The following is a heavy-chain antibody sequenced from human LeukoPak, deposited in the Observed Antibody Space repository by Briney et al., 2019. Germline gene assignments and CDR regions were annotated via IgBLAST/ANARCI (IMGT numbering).Heavy chain of an antibody. V-gene: IGHV3-21*01. Sequence: GGSLRLSCAASGFTFSSYSMSWVRQAPGKGLEWVSSISSSSYIYHADSVKGRFTISRDSAKNSLYLQMNSLRAEDTAVYYCARGPVDFDYWGQGTLVTVSS. CDR3: ARGPVDFDY. D-gene: IGHD2-15*01. J-gene: IGHJ4*02. CDR2: ISSSSYI. CDR1: GFTFSSYS.